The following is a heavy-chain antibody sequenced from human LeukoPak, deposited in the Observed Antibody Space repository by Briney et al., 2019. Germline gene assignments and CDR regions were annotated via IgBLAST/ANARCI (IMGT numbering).Heavy chain of an antibody. J-gene: IGHJ4*02. V-gene: IGHV3-74*01. CDR3: ARVGPSSGANY. CDR1: GFTFSSYW. CDR2: INSDGSRT. D-gene: IGHD6-19*01. Sequence: GGSLRLSCAASGFTFSSYWMHWVRQAPGKGLVWVSRINSDGSRTDYADSVKGRFTISRDNTKNTLYVQMNSLRAEDTAVYYCARVGPSSGANYWGQGTLVTVSS.